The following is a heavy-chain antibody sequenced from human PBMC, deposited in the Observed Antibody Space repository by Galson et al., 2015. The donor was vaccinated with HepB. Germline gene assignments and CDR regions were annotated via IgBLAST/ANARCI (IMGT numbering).Heavy chain of an antibody. CDR2: INPNSGGT. CDR1: GYTFTGYY. Sequence: SVKVSCKASGYTFTGYYMHWVRQAPGQGLEWMGRINPNSGGTNYAQKFQGRVTMTRDTSISTAYMELSRLRSDDTAVYYCARDRRHDYIWEYWGQGTLVTVSS. CDR3: ARDRRHDYIWEY. J-gene: IGHJ4*02. V-gene: IGHV1-2*06. D-gene: IGHD3-16*01.